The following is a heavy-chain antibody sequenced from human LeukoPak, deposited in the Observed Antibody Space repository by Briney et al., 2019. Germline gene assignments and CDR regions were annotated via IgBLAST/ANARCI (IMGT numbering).Heavy chain of an antibody. CDR3: AKDHDITGSYSY. J-gene: IGHJ4*02. Sequence: GGTLRLSCAASGFTFSSYAMSWVRQAPGKGLEWVSAISGSGGSTYYADSVKGRFTISRDNSKNTLYLQMNSLRAEDTAVYYCAKDHDITGSYSYWGQGTLVTVSS. D-gene: IGHD3-10*01. V-gene: IGHV3-23*01. CDR2: ISGSGGST. CDR1: GFTFSSYA.